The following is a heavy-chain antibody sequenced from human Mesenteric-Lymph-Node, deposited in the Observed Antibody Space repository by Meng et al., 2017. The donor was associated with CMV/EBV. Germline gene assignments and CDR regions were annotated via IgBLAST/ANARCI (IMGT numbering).Heavy chain of an antibody. CDR3: ARHQRWLKSEGGFDY. CDR1: GGSFSGYY. V-gene: IGHV4-34*01. J-gene: IGHJ4*02. D-gene: IGHD4-23*01. Sequence: HVQVQQLGAGLLKPSETLSRTCAVHGGSFSGYYWSWIRQTPGKGLEWIGEINHSGSTNYNPSLKSRVTISVDKSKNQFSLKLSSVTAADTAVYYCARHQRWLKSEGGFDYWGQGTLVTVSS. CDR2: INHSGST.